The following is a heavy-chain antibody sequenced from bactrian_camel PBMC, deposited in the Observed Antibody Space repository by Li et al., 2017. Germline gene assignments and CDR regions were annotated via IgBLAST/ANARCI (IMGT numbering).Heavy chain of an antibody. D-gene: IGHD2*01. CDR3: VRALATYCSGFYCYTVFGN. CDR2: IDGGGGTT. J-gene: IGHJ6*01. CDR1: EFMFSIYA. Sequence: DVQLVESGGGLVQPGGSLRLSCAASEFMFSIYAMTWVRQAPGKGLDWVSTIDGGGGTTYYADSLKGRFTISRDNAKNTVYLQMNSLKPEDTAVYYCVRALATYCSGFYCYTVFGNWGQGTQVTVS. V-gene: IGHV3S40*01.